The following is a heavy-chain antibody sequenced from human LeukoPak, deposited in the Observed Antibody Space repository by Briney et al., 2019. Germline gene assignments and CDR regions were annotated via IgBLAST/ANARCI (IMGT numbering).Heavy chain of an antibody. CDR2: IYSGGST. CDR3: ARDEGYYYGMDV. J-gene: IGHJ6*02. Sequence: GGSLRLSCAASGFTFSSYAMSWVRQAPGKGLEWVSVIYSGGSTYYADSVKGRFTISRDNSKNTLYLQMNSLRAEDTAVYYCARDEGYYYGMDVWGQGTTVTVSS. CDR1: GFTFSSYA. V-gene: IGHV3-66*01.